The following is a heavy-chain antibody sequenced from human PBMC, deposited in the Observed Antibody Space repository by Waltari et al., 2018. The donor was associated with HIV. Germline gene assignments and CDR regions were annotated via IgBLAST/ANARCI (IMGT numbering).Heavy chain of an antibody. CDR1: GFTFSSYA. CDR3: AKDPMDIVATINYYGMDV. J-gene: IGHJ6*02. Sequence: EVQLLEFGGGLVQPGGSLRLSCAASGFTFSSYAMSWVRQAPGKGLEWVSAISGSGGSTYYADSGKGRFTISRDNSKNTLYLQMNSLRAEDTAVYYCAKDPMDIVATINYYGMDVWGQGTTVTVSS. CDR2: ISGSGGST. D-gene: IGHD5-12*01. V-gene: IGHV3-23*01.